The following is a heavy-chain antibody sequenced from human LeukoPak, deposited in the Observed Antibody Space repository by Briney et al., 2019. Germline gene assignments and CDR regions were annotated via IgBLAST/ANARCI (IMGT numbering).Heavy chain of an antibody. J-gene: IGHJ6*03. CDR2: ISGSGGST. V-gene: IGHV3-23*01. CDR1: GFTLSSYA. Sequence: GGSLRLSCAASGFTLSSYAMSWVRQAPGKRLEWVSAISGSGGSTYYADSVKGRSTISRDNSKNTLYLQMNSLRAEDTAVYYCAKDNWGFYYYYYYMDVWGKGTTVTVSS. CDR3: AKDNWGFYYYYYYMDV. D-gene: IGHD7-27*01.